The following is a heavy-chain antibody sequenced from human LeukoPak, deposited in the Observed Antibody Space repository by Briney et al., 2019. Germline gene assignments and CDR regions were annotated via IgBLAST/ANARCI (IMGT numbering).Heavy chain of an antibody. V-gene: IGHV3-7*01. J-gene: IGHJ4*02. Sequence: GGSLRLSCAASGFRFRDYWMDWLRQAPGMGLEWVASIKPDGSQRDYVDSVKGRFTISRDNAQNSLYLQMDSLRVEDTAVYYCARDDASSSFTYWGQGALVTVSS. CDR3: ARDDASSSFTY. D-gene: IGHD3-16*01. CDR1: GFRFRDYW. CDR2: IKPDGSQR.